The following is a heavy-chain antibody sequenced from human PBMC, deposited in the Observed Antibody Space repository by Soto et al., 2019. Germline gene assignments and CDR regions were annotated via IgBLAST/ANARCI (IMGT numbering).Heavy chain of an antibody. Sequence: SQTLSLTCAISGDSVSSNSAAWNWIRQSPSRGLEWLGRTYYRSMWYNDYAVSVKSRMTINPDTSKNQFSLQLDSVTPEVTAVYFCARDDSSGYYYFDDWGQGTLVTVSS. V-gene: IGHV6-1*01. CDR2: TYYRSMWYN. J-gene: IGHJ4*02. CDR1: GDSVSSNSAA. D-gene: IGHD3-22*01. CDR3: ARDDSSGYYYFDD.